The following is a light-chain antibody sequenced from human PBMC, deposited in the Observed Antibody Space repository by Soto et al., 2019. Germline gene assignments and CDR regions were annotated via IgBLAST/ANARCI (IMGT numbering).Light chain of an antibody. CDR3: QQYGNSPWT. V-gene: IGKV3-20*01. CDR2: GAS. CDR1: QSVSSNY. Sequence: ESVLTQSPGTLSLSPGERATLSCRASQSVSSNYLAWCQQKPGQAPRLLIYGASSRATGIPDRFSGSGSGTDFTLTISRLEPEDLAVYYCQQYGNSPWTFGQGTKVEMK. J-gene: IGKJ1*01.